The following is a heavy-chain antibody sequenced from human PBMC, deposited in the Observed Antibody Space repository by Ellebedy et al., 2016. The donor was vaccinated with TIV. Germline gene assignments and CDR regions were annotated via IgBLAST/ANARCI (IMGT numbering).Heavy chain of an antibody. CDR1: GFTFSKYH. V-gene: IGHV3-23*01. CDR2: ITRGATIE. CDR3: TKDKGYTYGLENYFDS. J-gene: IGHJ4*02. Sequence: GESLKISCAASGFTFSKYHMNWVRQAPGKGLEWVSGITRGATIEHYADSVRGRFTISRDNSENTLYLKMDSLRAEDSAVYFCTKDKGYTYGLENYFDSWGQGTLVTVSS. D-gene: IGHD5-18*01.